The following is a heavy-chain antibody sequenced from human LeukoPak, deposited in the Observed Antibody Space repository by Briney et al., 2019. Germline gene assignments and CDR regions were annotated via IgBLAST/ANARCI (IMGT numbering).Heavy chain of an antibody. Sequence: PDPPSLTCPVSGAPISSYHSSWTRQPPGTGLECIPSLYYTRSTNYNPSLKSRVTISVDTSKNQFSLKLSSVTAADTAVYYCAREISDFWSGYSPSYYFDYWGQGTLVTVSS. CDR3: AREISDFWSGYSPSYYFDY. CDR1: GAPISSYH. D-gene: IGHD3-3*01. V-gene: IGHV4-59*01. J-gene: IGHJ4*02. CDR2: LYYTRST.